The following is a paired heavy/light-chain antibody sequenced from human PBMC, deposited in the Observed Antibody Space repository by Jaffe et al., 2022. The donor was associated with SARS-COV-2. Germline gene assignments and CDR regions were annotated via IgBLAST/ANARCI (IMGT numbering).Heavy chain of an antibody. CDR2: IYYSGST. V-gene: IGHV4-39*01. D-gene: IGHD2-8*02. Sequence: QLQLQESGPGLVKPSETLSLTCTVSGASISSATFYWGWIRQPPGKGLEWVGSIYYSGSTYYNPSLKSRVTVSVDTSKNQFSLRLSSVTAADTAVYYCARSLGGVALHFDYWGQGTLVTVSS. CDR1: GASISSATFY. CDR3: ARSLGGVALHFDY. J-gene: IGHJ4*02.
Light chain of an antibody. J-gene: IGLJ2*01. CDR1: SSDVGGYKY. V-gene: IGLV2-8*01. Sequence: QSALTQPPSASGSPGQSVTISCTGTSSDVGGYKYVSWYQQHPGKAPKLMIYEVSKRPSGVPDRFSGSKSGNTASLTVSGLQAEDEADYYCSSYAGSNNQVFGGGTKLTVV. CDR2: EVS. CDR3: SSYAGSNNQV.